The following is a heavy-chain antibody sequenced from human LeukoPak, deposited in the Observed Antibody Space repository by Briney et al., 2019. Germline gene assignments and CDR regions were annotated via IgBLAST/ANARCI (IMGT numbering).Heavy chain of an antibody. CDR1: GYTFTSYG. D-gene: IGHD5-12*01. CDR2: TSAYNGNT. V-gene: IGHV1-18*01. CDR3: ARVAGGYLAHYFDY. J-gene: IGHJ4*02. Sequence: ASVKVSCKASGYTFTSYGISWVRQAPGQGLEWMGWTSAYNGNTNYAQKLQGRVTMTTDTSTSAAYMELRSLRSDDTAVYYCARVAGGYLAHYFDYWGQGTLVTVSS.